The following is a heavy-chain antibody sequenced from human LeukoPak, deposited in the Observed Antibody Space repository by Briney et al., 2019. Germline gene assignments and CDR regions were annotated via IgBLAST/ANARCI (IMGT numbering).Heavy chain of an antibody. J-gene: IGHJ4*02. CDR3: AKAGLDYDSSGYAWDY. V-gene: IGHV3-9*01. Sequence: PGGSLRLSCAASGFTFDDYAMHWVRQAPGKGLEWVSGISWNSGSIGYADSVKGRFTISRDNAKNSLYLQMNSLRAEDTALYYCAKAGLDYDSSGYAWDYWGQGTLVTVSS. CDR1: GFTFDDYA. D-gene: IGHD3-22*01. CDR2: ISWNSGSI.